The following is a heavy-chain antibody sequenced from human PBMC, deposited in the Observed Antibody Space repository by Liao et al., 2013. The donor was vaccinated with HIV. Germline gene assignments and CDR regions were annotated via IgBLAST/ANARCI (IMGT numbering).Heavy chain of an antibody. CDR1: GGSISSYF. CDR2: ISYSGST. V-gene: IGHV4-59*01. D-gene: IGHD3-10*01. CDR3: ARGPEYGSYYYMDV. J-gene: IGHJ6*03. Sequence: QVQLQESGPGVVKPSETLSLTCAVSGGSISSYFCSWIRQTPGKGLEWIGYISYSGSTKYNPSLTSRVSISIDTSKNQFSLKLSSVTAADTAIYYCARGPEYGSYYYMDVWGKGTTVTVSS.